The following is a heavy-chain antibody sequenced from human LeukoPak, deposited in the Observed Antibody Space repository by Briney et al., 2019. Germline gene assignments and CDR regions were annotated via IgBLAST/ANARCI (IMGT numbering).Heavy chain of an antibody. V-gene: IGHV1-46*01. CDR3: ARGGYSSLSALEY. CDR1: GYTFTSYY. Sequence: GASVKVSCKASGYTFTSYYMHWVRQAPGQGVEWMGIINPSGGSTTYPQRFQGRVPMTRDTSTSTVYMELSSLRSEDTAVYYCARGGYSSLSALEYWGQGTLVTVSS. CDR2: INPSGGST. D-gene: IGHD6-13*01. J-gene: IGHJ4*02.